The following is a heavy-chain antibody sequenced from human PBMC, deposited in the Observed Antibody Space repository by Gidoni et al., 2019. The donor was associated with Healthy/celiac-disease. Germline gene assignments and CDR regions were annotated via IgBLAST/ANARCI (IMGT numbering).Heavy chain of an antibody. Sequence: QVQLQQWGAGLLKPSETLSLTCAFYGGSFSGYYWSWLRQPPGKGLEWIGEINHSGSTNYNPSLKSRVTISVDTSKNQFSLKLSSVTAADTAVYYCARGNGRAIVVVVAATPYSYYFDYWGQGTLVTVSS. CDR2: INHSGST. J-gene: IGHJ4*02. CDR3: ARGNGRAIVVVVAATPYSYYFDY. V-gene: IGHV4-34*01. CDR1: GGSFSGYY. D-gene: IGHD2-15*01.